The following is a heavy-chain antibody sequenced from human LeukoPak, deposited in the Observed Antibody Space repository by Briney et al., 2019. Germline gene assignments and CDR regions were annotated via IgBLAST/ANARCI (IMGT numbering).Heavy chain of an antibody. CDR2: ISEDGSRE. J-gene: IGHJ4*02. V-gene: IGHV3-7*01. CDR3: TRDYPNARDY. Sequence: TGGSLRLSCEVSGINFRKYWMTWVRQAPGKGLEWVASISEDGSREWYVDSVKGRFTVSRDNAKNALYLQVNSLRVDDTAVYYCTRDYPNARDYWGQGTLVTVSS. CDR1: GINFRKYW. D-gene: IGHD3-16*02.